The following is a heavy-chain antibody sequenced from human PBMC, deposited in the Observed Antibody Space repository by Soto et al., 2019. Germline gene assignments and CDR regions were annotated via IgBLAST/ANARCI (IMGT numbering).Heavy chain of an antibody. Sequence: QVQLVQSGAEVKKPGSSVKVSCKASGGTFSSYAISWVRQAPGQGLEWMGGIIPIFGTANYAQKFQGRVTITAAESTSTAYMELSSLRSEDTAVYYCARGYYYDSSGYYYYGMDVWGQGTTVTVSS. J-gene: IGHJ6*02. D-gene: IGHD3-22*01. V-gene: IGHV1-69*12. CDR2: IIPIFGTA. CDR3: ARGYYYDSSGYYYYGMDV. CDR1: GGTFSSYA.